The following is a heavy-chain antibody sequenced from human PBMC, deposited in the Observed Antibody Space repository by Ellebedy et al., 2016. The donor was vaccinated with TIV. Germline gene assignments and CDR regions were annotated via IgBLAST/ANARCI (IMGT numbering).Heavy chain of an antibody. CDR3: ARGGGGHNWNDRLDWFNP. Sequence: ASVKVSXKASGYTFTSYYMHWVRQTPGQGLEWMGIINPSGGSTSYAQKFQGRVTMTRDTSTSTVYMELSSLRSEDTAVYYCARGGGGHNWNDRLDWFNPWGQGTLVTVSS. J-gene: IGHJ5*02. CDR2: INPSGGST. CDR1: GYTFTSYY. V-gene: IGHV1-46*01. D-gene: IGHD1-20*01.